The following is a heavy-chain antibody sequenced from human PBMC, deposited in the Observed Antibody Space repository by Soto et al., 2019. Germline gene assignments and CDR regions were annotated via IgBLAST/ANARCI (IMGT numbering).Heavy chain of an antibody. CDR3: ARDWRDAGSSGWYAGYYYYGMDV. D-gene: IGHD6-19*01. Sequence: GGSLKLSCAAPDFTFGSYGMPWVRKAPGKGREGVAVIWYDGSNKYYADSVKGRFTISRDNSKNTLYLQMNSLRAEDTAVYYCARDWRDAGSSGWYAGYYYYGMDVWGKGTTVTVSS. CDR1: DFTFGSYG. J-gene: IGHJ6*04. V-gene: IGHV3-33*01. CDR2: IWYDGSNK.